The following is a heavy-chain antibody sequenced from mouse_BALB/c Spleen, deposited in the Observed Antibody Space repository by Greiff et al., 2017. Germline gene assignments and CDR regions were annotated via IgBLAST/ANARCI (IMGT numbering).Heavy chain of an antibody. CDR1: GFTFSSFG. CDR2: ISSGSSTI. J-gene: IGHJ3*01. V-gene: IGHV5-17*02. D-gene: IGHD1-1*01. Sequence: DVQLVESGGGLVQPGGSRKLSCAASGFTFSSFGMHWVRQAPEKGLEWVAYISSGSSTIYYADTVKGRFTISRDNPKNTLFLQMTSLRSEDTAMYYCARDYYGSSYRGAWFAYWGQGTLVTVSA. CDR3: ARDYYGSSYRGAWFAY.